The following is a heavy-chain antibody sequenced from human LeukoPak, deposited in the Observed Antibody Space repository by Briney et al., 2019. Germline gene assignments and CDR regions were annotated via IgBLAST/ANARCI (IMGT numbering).Heavy chain of an antibody. CDR2: IYSGGST. CDR3: ARGRSYYNAFDI. CDR1: GFTVSSNY. J-gene: IGHJ3*02. V-gene: IGHV3-53*01. Sequence: GGSLRLSCAASGFTVSSNYMNWVRQAPGKGLEWVSVIYSGGSTYYADSVKGRFTISRDNSKNTLYLQMNTLRAEDTAVYYCARGRSYYNAFDIWGQGTMVTVSS. D-gene: IGHD1-26*01.